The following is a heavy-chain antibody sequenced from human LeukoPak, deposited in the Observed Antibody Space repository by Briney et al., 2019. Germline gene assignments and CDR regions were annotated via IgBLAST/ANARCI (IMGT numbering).Heavy chain of an antibody. Sequence: SETLSLTCTVSGGSISSYYWSWIRQPPGKGLEWIGYIYYGGSTNYNPSLKSRVTISLDTSKNQFSLKLSSVTAADTAVYYCATIAVAGHFDYWGQGTLVTVSS. D-gene: IGHD6-19*01. J-gene: IGHJ4*02. CDR3: ATIAVAGHFDY. CDR2: IYYGGST. V-gene: IGHV4-59*08. CDR1: GGSISSYY.